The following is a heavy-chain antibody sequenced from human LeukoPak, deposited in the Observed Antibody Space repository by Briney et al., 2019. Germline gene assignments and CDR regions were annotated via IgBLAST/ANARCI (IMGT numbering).Heavy chain of an antibody. Sequence: PSETLSLTCAVSGYSITSGYYWGWIRQPPGEGLEWIGSIYHSASTYYNPSLRPRVTISVDTSKNQFSLKLSSVTAADTAVYYCARLYLRDHCSSTSCYGLYFDYWGQGTLVTVSS. J-gene: IGHJ4*02. D-gene: IGHD2-2*01. V-gene: IGHV4-38-2*01. CDR2: IYHSAST. CDR3: ARLYLRDHCSSTSCYGLYFDY. CDR1: GYSITSGYY.